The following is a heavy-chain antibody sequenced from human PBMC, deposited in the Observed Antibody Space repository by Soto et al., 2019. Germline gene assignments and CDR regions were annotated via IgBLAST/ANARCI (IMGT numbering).Heavy chain of an antibody. V-gene: IGHV3-23*01. CDR3: AKEPNRAGPYYYGMDV. CDR1: GFTFSSYA. Sequence: GGSLRLSCAASGFTFSSYAMSWVRQAPGKGLEWASAISGSGGSTYYADSVKGRFTISRDNSKNTLYLQMNSLRAEDTAVYYCAKEPNRAGPYYYGMDVWGQGTTVTVSS. D-gene: IGHD2-8*01. CDR2: ISGSGGST. J-gene: IGHJ6*02.